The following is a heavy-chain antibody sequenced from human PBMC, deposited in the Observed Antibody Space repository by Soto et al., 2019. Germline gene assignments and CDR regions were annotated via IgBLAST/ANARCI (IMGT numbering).Heavy chain of an antibody. CDR1: GFTFSSYW. CDR2: INSDGSST. V-gene: IGHV3-74*01. CDR3: VRTSLVVAAATREDF. D-gene: IGHD2-15*01. Sequence: EVQLVESGGGLVQPGESLRLSCAASGFTFSSYWMHWVRQAPGKGLEWVSRINSDGSSTSYAGSVKGRFTISRDNAKNTLYLQMNSRRAEDVAVYYCVRTSLVVAAATREDFWGQGTLVTVSS. J-gene: IGHJ4*01.